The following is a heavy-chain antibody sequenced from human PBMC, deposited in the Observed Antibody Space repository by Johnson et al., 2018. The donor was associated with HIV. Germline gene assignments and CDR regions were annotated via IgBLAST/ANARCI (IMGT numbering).Heavy chain of an antibody. Sequence: QVQLVESGGGVVQPGRSLRLSCATSGFTFSNFGMHWVRQAPGKGLEWVAVIWYDGSNKYYADSVKGRFTISRDNSKNTLYLQMNSLRAEDTAVYNCARDLVGGSYLLGAFDIWGQGTMVTVSS. J-gene: IGHJ3*02. CDR3: ARDLVGGSYLLGAFDI. V-gene: IGHV3-33*08. CDR2: IWYDGSNK. CDR1: GFTFSNFG. D-gene: IGHD1-26*01.